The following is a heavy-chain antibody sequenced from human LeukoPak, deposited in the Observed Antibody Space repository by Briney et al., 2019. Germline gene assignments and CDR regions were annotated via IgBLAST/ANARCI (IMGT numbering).Heavy chain of an antibody. CDR2: ISWNSGSI. J-gene: IGHJ4*02. CDR1: GFTVSSNY. CDR3: AKDMGDTAKHGFDY. Sequence: GGTLRLSCAASGFTVSSNYMSWVRQAPGKGLEWVSGISWNSGSIGYADSVKGRFTISRDNAKNSLYLQMNSLRAEDTALYYCAKDMGDTAKHGFDYWGQGTLVTVSS. V-gene: IGHV3-9*01. D-gene: IGHD5-18*01.